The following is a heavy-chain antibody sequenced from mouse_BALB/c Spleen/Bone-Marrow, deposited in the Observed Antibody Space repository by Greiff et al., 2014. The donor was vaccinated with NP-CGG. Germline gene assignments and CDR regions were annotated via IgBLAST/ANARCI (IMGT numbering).Heavy chain of an antibody. D-gene: IGHD2-4*01. CDR3: ARNYDYDGGYCAMDY. J-gene: IGHJ4*01. CDR2: INPTTGYT. Sequence: VQLQQSGAQVAKPGASVKMSCKASGYTFTSYWMHWVKQRPGQGLEWIGYINPTTGYTEYNQKFKDKATLTADKSSSTAYMQLSSLTSEDSAVYYCARNYDYDGGYCAMDYWGQGTSVTVSS. CDR1: GYTFTSYW. V-gene: IGHV1-7*01.